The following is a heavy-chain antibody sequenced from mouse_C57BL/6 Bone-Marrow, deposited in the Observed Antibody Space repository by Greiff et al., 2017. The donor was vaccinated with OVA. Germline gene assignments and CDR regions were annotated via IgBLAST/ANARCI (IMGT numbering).Heavy chain of an antibody. V-gene: IGHV5-12*01. CDR2: ISNGGGST. D-gene: IGHD2-3*01. CDR3: ARLIYDGYYFDY. Sequence: EVQVVESGGGLVQPGGSLKLSCAASGFTFSDYYMYWVRQTPEKRLEWVAYISNGGGSTYYPDTVKGRFTISRDNAKNTLYLQMSRLKSEDTAMYYCARLIYDGYYFDYWGQGTTLTVSS. J-gene: IGHJ2*01. CDR1: GFTFSDYY.